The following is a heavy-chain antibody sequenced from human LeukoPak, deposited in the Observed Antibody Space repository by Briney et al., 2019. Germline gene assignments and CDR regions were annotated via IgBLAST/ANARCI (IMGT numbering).Heavy chain of an antibody. CDR2: ISGSSSYI. J-gene: IGHJ4*02. D-gene: IGHD1-26*01. Sequence: GGSLRLSCEASGFTFSSYSMNWARQAPGKGLEWVSSISGSSSYIYNADSLKGRFTISRDNAKNSLYLQMNSLRVEDTAVYYCARDLGATIFDFDYWGQGTLVTVSS. CDR1: GFTFSSYS. CDR3: ARDLGATIFDFDY. V-gene: IGHV3-21*01.